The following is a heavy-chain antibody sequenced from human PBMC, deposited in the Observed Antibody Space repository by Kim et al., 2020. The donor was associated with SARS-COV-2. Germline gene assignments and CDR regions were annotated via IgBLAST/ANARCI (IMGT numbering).Heavy chain of an antibody. CDR3: AKDPSGYPGFDY. Sequence: YYADSVKGRFTISRDNSKNSLYLQMNSLRTEDTALYYCAKDPSGYPGFDYWGQGTLVTVSS. J-gene: IGHJ4*02. D-gene: IGHD5-12*01. V-gene: IGHV3-43*01.